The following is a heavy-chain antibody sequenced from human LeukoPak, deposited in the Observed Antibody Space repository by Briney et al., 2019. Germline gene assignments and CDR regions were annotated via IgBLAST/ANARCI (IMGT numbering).Heavy chain of an antibody. CDR2: IYTSGST. J-gene: IGHJ4*02. CDR3: ARDVDYYDSSGYYYFDY. V-gene: IGHV4-61*02. D-gene: IGHD3-22*01. CDR1: GGSISSSSYY. Sequence: PSETLSLTCTVSGGSISSSSYYWSWIRQPAGKGLEWIGRIYTSGSTNYNPSLKSRVTMSVDTSRNQFSLKLSSVTAADTAVYYCARDVDYYDSSGYYYFDYWGQGTLVTVSS.